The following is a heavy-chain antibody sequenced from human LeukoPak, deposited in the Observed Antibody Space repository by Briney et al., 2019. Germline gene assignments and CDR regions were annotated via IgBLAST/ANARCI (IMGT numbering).Heavy chain of an antibody. J-gene: IGHJ3*02. Sequence: SSETLSLTCTVSGGSISSYYWSWIRQPPGKGLEWIGYIYYSGSTNYNPSLKSRVTISVDTSKNQFSLKLSSVTAADTAVYYCARGLLDGYTHPAAFDIWGQGTMVTVSS. CDR1: GGSISSYY. CDR2: IYYSGST. V-gene: IGHV4-59*01. D-gene: IGHD5-24*01. CDR3: ARGLLDGYTHPAAFDI.